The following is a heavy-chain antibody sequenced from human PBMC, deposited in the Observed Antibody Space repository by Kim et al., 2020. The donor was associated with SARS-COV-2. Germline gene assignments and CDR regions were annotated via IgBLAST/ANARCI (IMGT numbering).Heavy chain of an antibody. V-gene: IGHV4-4*02. D-gene: IGHD6-13*01. CDR1: GGSISSSNW. Sequence: SETLSLTCAVSGGSISSSNWWSWVRQPPGKGLEWIGEIYHSGSTNYNPSLKSRVTISVDKSKNQFSLKLSSVTAADTAVYYCARGGYSSSWYNYYYYYGMDVWGQGTTVTVSS. J-gene: IGHJ6*02. CDR3: ARGGYSSSWYNYYYYYGMDV. CDR2: IYHSGST.